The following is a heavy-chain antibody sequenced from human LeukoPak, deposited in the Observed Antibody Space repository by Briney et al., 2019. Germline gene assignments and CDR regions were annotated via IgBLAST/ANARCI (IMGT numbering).Heavy chain of an antibody. J-gene: IGHJ3*02. CDR2: IYPGDSEA. CDR3: ARRDDGGYLLNAFDI. V-gene: IGHV5-51*01. CDR1: GHKFINYW. Sequence: GESLKISCKGSGHKFINYWIAWVRQMPGRGLEWMGTIYPGDSEAKYSPSFQGRVTISADKSITTAYLQWSSLKASDTAIYYCARRDDGGYLLNAFDIWGQGTTVTVSS. D-gene: IGHD3-22*01.